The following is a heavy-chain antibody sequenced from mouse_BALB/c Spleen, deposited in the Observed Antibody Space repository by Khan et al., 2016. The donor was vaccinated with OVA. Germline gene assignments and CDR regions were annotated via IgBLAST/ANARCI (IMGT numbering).Heavy chain of an antibody. V-gene: IGHV14-3*02. Sequence: EVQLQESGAELVKPGASVTLSCTASGFNIKDTYLHWVNQRPEQGLEWVGRIDPENGYVKFDPKFQGKATITADTSSSTVYLQLSSLTSEDTAVYYCAGITYYDGSYWGQGTLVTVS. CDR3: AGITYYDGSY. J-gene: IGHJ3*01. CDR2: IDPENGYV. D-gene: IGHD1-1*01. CDR1: GFNIKDTY.